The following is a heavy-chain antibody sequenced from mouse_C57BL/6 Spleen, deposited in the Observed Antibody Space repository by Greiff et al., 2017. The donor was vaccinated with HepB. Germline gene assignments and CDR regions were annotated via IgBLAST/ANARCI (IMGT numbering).Heavy chain of an antibody. Sequence: DVHLVESGEGLVKPGGSLKLSCAASGFTFSSYAMSWVRQTPEKRLEWVAYISSGGDYIYYADTVKGRFTITRDNARNTLYLQMRSLKSEDPAMYYCTRERDYGVFAYWGQGTLVNVSA. D-gene: IGHD1-2*01. J-gene: IGHJ3*01. CDR1: GFTFSSYA. CDR3: TRERDYGVFAY. V-gene: IGHV5-9-1*02. CDR2: ISSGGDYI.